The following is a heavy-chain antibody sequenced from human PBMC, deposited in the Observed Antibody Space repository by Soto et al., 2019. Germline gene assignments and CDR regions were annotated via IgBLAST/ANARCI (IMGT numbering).Heavy chain of an antibody. Sequence: QVQLVQSGAEVKKPESSVKVSCKASGGTFSSYTISWVRQAPGQGLEWMGRIIPILGIANYAQKFQGRVTITADKSTSTAYMELSSLRSEDTPVYYCARDRGSTRGYSYGSPENWFDPWGQGTLVTVSS. D-gene: IGHD5-18*01. V-gene: IGHV1-69*08. CDR3: ARDRGSTRGYSYGSPENWFDP. J-gene: IGHJ5*02. CDR1: GGTFSSYT. CDR2: IIPILGIA.